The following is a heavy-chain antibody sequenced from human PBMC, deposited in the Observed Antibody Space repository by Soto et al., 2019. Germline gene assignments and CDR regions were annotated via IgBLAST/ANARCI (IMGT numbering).Heavy chain of an antibody. V-gene: IGHV3-23*01. Sequence: GGSLRLSCAASEFTFSNYAMSWVRQAPGKGLEWVSSISDNGGTTYYADSVKGRFTISRDNSKNTLYLQMNSLRAEDTAVYYCAKGKKYCSGGSCYTHYYFDYWGQGALVTVSS. J-gene: IGHJ4*02. CDR1: EFTFSNYA. D-gene: IGHD2-15*01. CDR2: ISDNGGTT. CDR3: AKGKKYCSGGSCYTHYYFDY.